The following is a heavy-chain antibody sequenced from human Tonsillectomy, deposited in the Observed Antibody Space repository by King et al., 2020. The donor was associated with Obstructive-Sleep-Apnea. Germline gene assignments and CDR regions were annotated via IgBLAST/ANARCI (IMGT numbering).Heavy chain of an antibody. Sequence: QLVQSGAEVKKPGASVTVSCKASGCTFTSYEINWVRQATGQGLEWMGWMNPNSGNTGYAQKFQGRVTMTRNTSISTAYMELSSLRSGDTAVYYCARGAGYGPPSDFHYYSMDVWGQGTTVTVSS. CDR2: MNPNSGNT. CDR3: ARGAGYGPPSDFHYYSMDV. D-gene: IGHD5-18*01. V-gene: IGHV1-8*01. J-gene: IGHJ6*02. CDR1: GCTFTSYE.